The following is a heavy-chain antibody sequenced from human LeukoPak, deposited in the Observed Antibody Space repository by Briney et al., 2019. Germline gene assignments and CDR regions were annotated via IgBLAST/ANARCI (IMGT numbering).Heavy chain of an antibody. CDR1: GGSFSGYY. D-gene: IGHD3-16*01. CDR3: ARDKKKLRFGGQGCFDY. J-gene: IGHJ4*02. CDR2: INHSGST. Sequence: SETLSLTCAVYGGSFSGYYWSWIRQPPGKGLEWIGEINHSGSTNYNPSLKSRVTISVDTSKNQFSLKLSSVTAADTAVYYCARDKKKLRFGGQGCFDYWGQGTLVTVSS. V-gene: IGHV4-34*01.